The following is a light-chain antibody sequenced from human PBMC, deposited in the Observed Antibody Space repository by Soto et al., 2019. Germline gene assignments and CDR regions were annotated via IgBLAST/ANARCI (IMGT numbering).Light chain of an antibody. J-gene: IGLJ2*01. V-gene: IGLV7-43*01. CDR3: LLYYGGPRV. CDR1: IGAVTSDYY. Sequence: QAVVTQEPSLTVSPGGTVTLTCASSIGAVTSDYYPNWFQQKPGQAPISLIYDTNKKHPWTPARFSGSLLGGKAVLSLSGVQPEDEADYYCLLYYGGPRVFGGGTKLTVL. CDR2: DTN.